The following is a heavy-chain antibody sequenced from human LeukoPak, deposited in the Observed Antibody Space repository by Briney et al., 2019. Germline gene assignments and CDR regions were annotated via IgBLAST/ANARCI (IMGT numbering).Heavy chain of an antibody. CDR3: AREYDILTGYDTAFDY. V-gene: IGHV3-7*01. CDR1: GFTFSSYW. D-gene: IGHD3-9*01. CDR2: IKQDGSEK. J-gene: IGHJ4*02. Sequence: GGSLRLSCAASGFTFSSYWMSWVRQAPGKGLEWVANIKQDGSEKYYVDSVKGRFTISRNNAKNSLYLQMNSLRAEDTAVYYCAREYDILTGYDTAFDYWGQGTLVTVSS.